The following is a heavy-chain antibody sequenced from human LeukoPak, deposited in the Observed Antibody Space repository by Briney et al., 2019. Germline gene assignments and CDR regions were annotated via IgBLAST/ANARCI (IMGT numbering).Heavy chain of an antibody. J-gene: IGHJ4*02. D-gene: IGHD6-19*01. V-gene: IGHV3-23*01. CDR3: ARGFLGGTDQYFDS. CDR1: GFTFSTYA. Sequence: GGSLRLSCAASGFTFSTYAMNWVRQAPAKGLEWVSTIGGGGPTTDYADSVKDRFTISRDNSKNTLYLQMNSLRAEDTDVYFCARGFLGGTDQYFDSWGQGTLVTVCS. CDR2: IGGGGPTT.